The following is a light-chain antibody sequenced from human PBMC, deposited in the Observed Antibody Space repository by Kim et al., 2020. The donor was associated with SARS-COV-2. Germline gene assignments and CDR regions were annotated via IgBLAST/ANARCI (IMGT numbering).Light chain of an antibody. J-gene: IGKJ2*01. Sequence: DIQMTQSPSTLSASVGDRVTITCRASQSISTWLAWYQQKPGKAPKLLIYKASTLESGVPSRFSGSGSGTEFTLTISSLQPDDFATYYSQQYSTTLYTVGQGTKLDI. CDR3: QQYSTTLYT. V-gene: IGKV1-5*03. CDR1: QSISTW. CDR2: KAS.